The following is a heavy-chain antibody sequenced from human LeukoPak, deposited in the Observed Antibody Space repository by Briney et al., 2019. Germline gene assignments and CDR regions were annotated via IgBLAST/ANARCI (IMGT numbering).Heavy chain of an antibody. CDR3: AKTGAGYSSSWYRDWFDP. CDR1: GGSISSYY. V-gene: IGHV4-59*01. Sequence: PSETLSLTCTVSGGSISSYYWSWIRQPPGKGLEWIGYIYYSGSTNYNPSLKSRVTISEDTSKNLFPLKLSSVTAADTAVYYCAKTGAGYSSSWYRDWFDPWGQGTLVTVSS. CDR2: IYYSGST. J-gene: IGHJ5*02. D-gene: IGHD6-13*01.